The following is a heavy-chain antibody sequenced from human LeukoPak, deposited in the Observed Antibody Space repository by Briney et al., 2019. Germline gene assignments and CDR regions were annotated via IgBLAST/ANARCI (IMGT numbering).Heavy chain of an antibody. CDR1: GFMFSSFE. J-gene: IGHJ4*02. D-gene: IGHD6-19*01. Sequence: GGSLRLSCAASGFMFSSFEMYWVRQAPGKGLEWVSYISSGASTMYYADSVKGRFTISRDNARNSLFLQMSSLRAEDTAVYYCALLAVASDFDYWGQGTLVTVSS. V-gene: IGHV3-48*03. CDR3: ALLAVASDFDY. CDR2: ISSGASTM.